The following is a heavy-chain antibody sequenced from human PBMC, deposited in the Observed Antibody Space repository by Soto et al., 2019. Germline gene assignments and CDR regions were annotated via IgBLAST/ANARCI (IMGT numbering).Heavy chain of an antibody. CDR1: GYTFTNYG. Sequence: QVQLVQSGGEVKKPGASVKVSCKASGYTFTNYGISWVRQAPGQGLEWMGWINVYNGNTKYAQKVQGIVTMTTDTSTRTAYMELGSLRSDDTAVYYCARGVGSGSYYNQYNWFDPWGQGTLVTVSS. CDR2: INVYNGNT. J-gene: IGHJ5*02. CDR3: ARGVGSGSYYNQYNWFDP. V-gene: IGHV1-18*01. D-gene: IGHD3-10*01.